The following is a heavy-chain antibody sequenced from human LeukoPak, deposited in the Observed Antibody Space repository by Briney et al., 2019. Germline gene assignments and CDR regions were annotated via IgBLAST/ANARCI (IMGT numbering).Heavy chain of an antibody. D-gene: IGHD3-10*01. CDR2: IIPIFGTA. V-gene: IGHV1-69*13. Sequence: GASVKVSCKASGGTFSSYAISWVRQAPGQGLEWMGGIIPIFGTANYAQKFQGRVTITADESTSTAYMELSSLRSEDTAVYYCAKDLSLGGSDKIYYFDYWGQGTLVTVSS. CDR3: AKDLSLGGSDKIYYFDY. CDR1: GGTFSSYA. J-gene: IGHJ4*02.